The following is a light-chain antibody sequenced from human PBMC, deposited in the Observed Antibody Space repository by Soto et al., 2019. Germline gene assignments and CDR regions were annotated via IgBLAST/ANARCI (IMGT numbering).Light chain of an antibody. CDR3: QQSYSTAWT. Sequence: DIQMTQSPSSLSASVGDRVTITCWASQSISNYLNWYQQKPGKAPKLLINAASSLQSGVPSRFSGSGSGTDFTLTISSLQLEDFATYYCQQSYSTAWTFGQGTKVDIK. CDR2: AAS. J-gene: IGKJ1*01. V-gene: IGKV1-39*01. CDR1: QSISNY.